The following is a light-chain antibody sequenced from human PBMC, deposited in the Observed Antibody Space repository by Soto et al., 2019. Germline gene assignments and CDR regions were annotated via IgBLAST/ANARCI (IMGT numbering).Light chain of an antibody. CDR2: GAS. J-gene: IGKJ1*01. CDR3: QQYNDWPRWT. Sequence: EMLMKQSPATLSVSPGERATLSCRASQSVSTNLAWYQQKPGQAPRLLIFGASTRATGIPARFSGSGSGTEFTLAISSLQSEDFGVYYCQQYNDWPRWTFGQGTKVEIK. CDR1: QSVSTN. V-gene: IGKV3-15*01.